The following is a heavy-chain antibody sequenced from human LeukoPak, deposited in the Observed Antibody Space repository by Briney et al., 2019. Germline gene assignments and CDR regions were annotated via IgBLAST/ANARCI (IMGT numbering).Heavy chain of an antibody. CDR3: ARVSTSYYYYYMDV. D-gene: IGHD1-1*01. Sequence: SETLSLTCTVSGGSISSSSYYWGWIRQPPGKGLEWIGSIYYSGSTYYNPSLKSRVTISVDTSKNQFSLKLSSVTAADTAVYYCARVSTSYYYYYMDVWGKGTTVTVSS. J-gene: IGHJ6*03. CDR1: GGSISSSSYY. V-gene: IGHV4-39*07. CDR2: IYYSGST.